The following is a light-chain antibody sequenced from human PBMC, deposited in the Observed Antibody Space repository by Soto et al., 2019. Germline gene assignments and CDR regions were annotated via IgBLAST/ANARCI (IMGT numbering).Light chain of an antibody. J-gene: IGLJ1*01. CDR1: SIDVGGYNY. Sequence: QSSLTKPAPVAGSPGQPITIPFPGNSIDVGGYNYVSWYQQYPGKAPKLMIYHVSNRPSGVSNRFSGSKSGNSASLTISGLQAEDEADYYCSSYTSTSTYVFGTGTKVTVL. CDR2: HVS. CDR3: SSYTSTSTYV. V-gene: IGLV2-14*01.